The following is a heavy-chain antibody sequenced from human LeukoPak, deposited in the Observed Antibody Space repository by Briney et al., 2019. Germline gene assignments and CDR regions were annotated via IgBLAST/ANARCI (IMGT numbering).Heavy chain of an antibody. CDR3: CIYAGNSGPLYFAN. CDR2: ISSGGDS. D-gene: IGHD4-23*01. Sequence: PSETLSLTCTVSGGSISSTNFYWGWLRHPPGRVLEWIGTISSGGDSYYIPSLKSRLTISVDTSNNQFSSNLSSVTAADKAVYYCCIYAGNSGPLYFANWGQGPLVTVS. J-gene: IGHJ4*02. CDR1: GGSISSTNFY. V-gene: IGHV4-39*01.